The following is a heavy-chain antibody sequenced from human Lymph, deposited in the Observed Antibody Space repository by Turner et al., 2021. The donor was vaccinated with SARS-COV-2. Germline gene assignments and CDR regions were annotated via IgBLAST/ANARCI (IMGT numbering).Heavy chain of an antibody. D-gene: IGHD2-21*02. CDR1: GGSISSSSYY. CDR3: ARQRLTRYGMDV. J-gene: IGHJ6*02. V-gene: IGHV4-39*01. CDR2: IYYSRDT. Sequence: QLQLQESGPGLVKPSETLSLTCTVSGGSISSSSYYWGWIRQPPGKGLEWIGGIYYSRDTYYNPSLKSRVTISVDTSKNQFSLKLSSVTAADTAVYHCARQRLTRYGMDVWGQGTTVTVSS.